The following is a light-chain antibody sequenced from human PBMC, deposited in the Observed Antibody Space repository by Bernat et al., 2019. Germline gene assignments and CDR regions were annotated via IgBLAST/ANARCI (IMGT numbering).Light chain of an antibody. CDR2: DVT. Sequence: QSALTQSRSVSGSPGQSVTIPCSGTRSDIGGYNYISWYQQHPGKAPKLIIYDVTKRPSGVPDRFSGSKSGNTASLTISGLQAEDEADYYCCSYAGRYTWVFGGGTKLTVL. J-gene: IGLJ3*02. CDR1: RSDIGGYNY. V-gene: IGLV2-11*01. CDR3: CSYAGRYTWV.